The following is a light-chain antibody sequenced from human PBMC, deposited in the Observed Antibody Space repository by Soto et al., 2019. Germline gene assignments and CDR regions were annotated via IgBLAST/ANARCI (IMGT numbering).Light chain of an antibody. CDR3: RSYAGSSTHV. CDR2: EVS. Sequence: QSVLTQPASVSGSPGQSITISCTGTSSDVGSYNLVSWYQQHPGKAPKLMIYEVSKRPSGVSNRFSGSKSGNTASLTISGLQAEDEADYYCRSYAGSSTHVFGTGTKVTVL. CDR1: SSDVGSYNL. J-gene: IGLJ1*01. V-gene: IGLV2-23*02.